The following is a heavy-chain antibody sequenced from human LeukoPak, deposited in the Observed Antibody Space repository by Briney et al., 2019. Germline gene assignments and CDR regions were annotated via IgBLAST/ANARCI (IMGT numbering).Heavy chain of an antibody. D-gene: IGHD3-10*01. CDR2: IYYSGST. CDR1: GGSISSYY. V-gene: IGHV4-59*01. Sequence: PSETLSLTCTVSGGSISSYYWSWIRQPPGKGLEWIGYIYYSGSTNYNPSLKSRVTISVDTSKNQFSLKLSSVTAADTAVYYCARAFDGSGSYYNPPDAFDIWGQGTMVTVSS. CDR3: ARAFDGSGSYYNPPDAFDI. J-gene: IGHJ3*02.